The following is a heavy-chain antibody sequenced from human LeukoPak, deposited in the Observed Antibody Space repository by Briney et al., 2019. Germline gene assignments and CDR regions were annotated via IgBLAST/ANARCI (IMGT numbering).Heavy chain of an antibody. Sequence: PSETLSLTCAVYGGSFSGYYWSWIRQPPGKGLEWIGEINHSGSTNYNPSLKSRVTISVDTSKNQFSLKLSSVTAADTAVYHCARRPRYCSSTSCSLYYYYYYMDVWGKGNTVTVSS. D-gene: IGHD2-2*01. J-gene: IGHJ6*03. V-gene: IGHV4-34*01. CDR1: GGSFSGYY. CDR2: INHSGST. CDR3: ARRPRYCSSTSCSLYYYYYYMDV.